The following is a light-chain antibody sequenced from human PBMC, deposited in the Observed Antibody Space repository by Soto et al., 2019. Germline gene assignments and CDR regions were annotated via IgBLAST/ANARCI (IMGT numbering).Light chain of an antibody. V-gene: IGLV2-14*01. Sequence: QSALTQPASVSGSPGQSITISCTGTSSDVGGYNYVSWYQQNPGKAPKLMIYDVNNRPSGVSYRFSGSKSGNTASLTISGVQAEDEADYYCSSYTSSSTRVFGTGTKLTVL. CDR1: SSDVGGYNY. J-gene: IGLJ1*01. CDR3: SSYTSSSTRV. CDR2: DVN.